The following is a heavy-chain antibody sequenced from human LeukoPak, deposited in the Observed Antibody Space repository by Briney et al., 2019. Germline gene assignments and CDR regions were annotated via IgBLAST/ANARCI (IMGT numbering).Heavy chain of an antibody. CDR2: ISYDGSNK. CDR1: GFTFSSYA. CDR3: ARARMGATGGGAFDY. D-gene: IGHD1-26*01. J-gene: IGHJ4*02. Sequence: GGSLRLSCAASGFTFSSYAMHWVRQAPGKGLEWVAVISYDGSNKYYADSVKGRFTISRDNSKNTLYLQMNSLRAEDTAVYYCARARMGATGGGAFDYWGQGTLVTVSS. V-gene: IGHV3-30*04.